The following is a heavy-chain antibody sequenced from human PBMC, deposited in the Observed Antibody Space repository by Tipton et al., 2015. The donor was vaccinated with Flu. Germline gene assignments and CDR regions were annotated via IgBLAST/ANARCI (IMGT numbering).Heavy chain of an antibody. V-gene: IGHV3-13*01. D-gene: IGHD6-13*01. CDR2: IGSAGDT. CDR3: ARGPLPDSNWYNGMDV. CDR1: GFTFSSYD. Sequence: GSLRLSCVGSGFTFSSYDMHWVRQATGKGLEWVSAIGSAGDTYYLDSVKGRFTISRDNAKNSLYLQMNSLRAGDTAVYYCARGPLPDSNWYNGMDVWGQGTTVTVSS. J-gene: IGHJ6*02.